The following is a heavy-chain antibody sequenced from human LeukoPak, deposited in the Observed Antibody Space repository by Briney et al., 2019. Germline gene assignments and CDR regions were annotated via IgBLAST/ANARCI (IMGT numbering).Heavy chain of an antibody. Sequence: GGSLRLSCAASGFTFSIYSMNWVRQAPGKGLEWVSSISSSSSYIYYADSVKGRFTISRDNAKNSLYLQMNRLRAEDTAVYYCAGVVREGDYDFWSGFRASDYWGQGTLVTVSS. V-gene: IGHV3-21*01. D-gene: IGHD3-3*01. CDR3: AGVVREGDYDFWSGFRASDY. J-gene: IGHJ4*02. CDR2: ISSSSSYI. CDR1: GFTFSIYS.